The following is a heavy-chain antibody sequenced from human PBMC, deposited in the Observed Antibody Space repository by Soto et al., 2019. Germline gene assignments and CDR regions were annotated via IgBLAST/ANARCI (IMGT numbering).Heavy chain of an antibody. Sequence: GASVKVSCKASGYTFTSYDINWVRQANGQGLEWMGWMNPNSGNTGYAQKFQGRVTMTRNTSISTAYMELSSLRSEDTAVYYCAWRKPGYSSGWYGYPRGDWFDPWGQGTLVTVSS. D-gene: IGHD6-19*01. V-gene: IGHV1-8*01. CDR3: AWRKPGYSSGWYGYPRGDWFDP. J-gene: IGHJ5*02. CDR2: MNPNSGNT. CDR1: GYTFTSYD.